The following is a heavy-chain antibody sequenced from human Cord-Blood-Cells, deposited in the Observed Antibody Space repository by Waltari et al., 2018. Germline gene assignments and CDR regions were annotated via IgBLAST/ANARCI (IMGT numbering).Heavy chain of an antibody. CDR2: INHSGST. CDR1: GGSFSGYY. Sequence: QVQLQQWGAGLLKPSETLSLTCAVYGGSFSGYYWSWIRQPPGKGLEWIGEINHSGSTNYNPSLKSRVTRSVDTYKNQFSLKLSSVTAADTAVYYCARGNDYYYYYGMDVWGQGTTVTVSS. V-gene: IGHV4-34*01. CDR3: ARGNDYYYYYGMDV. J-gene: IGHJ6*02.